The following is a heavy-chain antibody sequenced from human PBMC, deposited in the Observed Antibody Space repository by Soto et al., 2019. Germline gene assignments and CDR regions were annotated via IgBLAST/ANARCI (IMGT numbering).Heavy chain of an antibody. V-gene: IGHV1-69*13. D-gene: IGHD3-10*01. CDR1: VGTFSSYA. CDR3: ARGVREVYYYGSGKRHGNAFDI. J-gene: IGHJ3*02. CDR2: IIPIFGTA. Sequence: SVKVSCKASVGTFSSYAISWVRQAPGQGLEGMGGIIPIFGTANYAQKFQGRVTITADESTSTAYMELSSLRSEDTAVYYCARGVREVYYYGSGKRHGNAFDIWGQGTMVTVSS.